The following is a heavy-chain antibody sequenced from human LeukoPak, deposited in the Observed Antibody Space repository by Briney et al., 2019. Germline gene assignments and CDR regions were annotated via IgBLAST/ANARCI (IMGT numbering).Heavy chain of an antibody. J-gene: IGHJ4*02. CDR1: GFTFSDYA. V-gene: IGHV3-23*01. Sequence: GGSLRLSCAASGFTFSDYAISWGRQAPGKGLEWVSGISDSGRATYYADSVKGRYTISRDNSKNTVSLQMNSLTAEDTAVYFCARHDSFIPYWGQGTPVTVSP. CDR2: ISDSGRAT. CDR3: ARHDSFIPY. D-gene: IGHD5-18*01.